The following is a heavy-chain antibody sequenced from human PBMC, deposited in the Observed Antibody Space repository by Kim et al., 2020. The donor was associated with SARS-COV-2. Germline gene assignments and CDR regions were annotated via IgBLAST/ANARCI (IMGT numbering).Heavy chain of an antibody. V-gene: IGHV3-23*05. CDR2: IFGSGSGT. J-gene: IGHJ2*01. D-gene: IGHD2-2*01. Sequence: GGSLRLSCAASGFTFLNSAMSWVRQAPGKGLEWVSGIFGSGSGTYYTDSVKGRFTISRDNSKNILSLQMNNLRAEDTAVSFCAIHLRVTSVTFYWYFELWGRGTLVAVSS. CDR1: GFTFLNSA. CDR3: AIHLRVTSVTFYWYFEL.